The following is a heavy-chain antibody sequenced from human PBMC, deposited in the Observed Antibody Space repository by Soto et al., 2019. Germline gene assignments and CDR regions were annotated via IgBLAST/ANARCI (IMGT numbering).Heavy chain of an antibody. D-gene: IGHD6-13*01. J-gene: IGHJ6*02. CDR2: IYPGDSDT. V-gene: IGHV5-51*01. Sequence: GESLKISCKGSGYSFTIYWIGWVLQMPGKGLEWMGIIYPGDSDTRYSPSFQGQVTISADKSISTAYLQWSSLKASDTAMYYCARRGAHIAAAGRRGSYYYYGMDVWGQGTTVTVSS. CDR3: ARRGAHIAAAGRRGSYYYYGMDV. CDR1: GYSFTIYW.